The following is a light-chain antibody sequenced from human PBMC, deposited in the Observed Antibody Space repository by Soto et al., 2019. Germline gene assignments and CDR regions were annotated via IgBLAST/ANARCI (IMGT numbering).Light chain of an antibody. CDR2: DAS. V-gene: IGKV3-11*01. CDR3: QQRSNWPPFT. CDR1: QSVSSD. J-gene: IGKJ3*01. Sequence: EIVLTQSPVTLSLSPGERATLSCRASQSVSSDLAWYQQKPGQAPRLLIYDASNRATGIPARFSGSGSRTDFTLTISSLEPEDFAVYYCQQRSNWPPFTFGPGTKVDIK.